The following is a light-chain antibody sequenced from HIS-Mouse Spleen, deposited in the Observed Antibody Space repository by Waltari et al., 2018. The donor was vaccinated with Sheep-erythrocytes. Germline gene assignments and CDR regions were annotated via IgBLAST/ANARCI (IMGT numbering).Light chain of an antibody. V-gene: IGLV2-23*01. J-gene: IGLJ3*02. CDR3: CSYAGSSTPWV. Sequence: QSALTQPASVSGSPGQSITISCPGTCSDVGSYNLVSRYQQNPGKAPKLMIYEGSKRPSGVSNRFSGSKSGNTASLTISGLQAEDEADYYCCSYAGSSTPWVFGGGTKLTVL. CDR1: CSDVGSYNL. CDR2: EGS.